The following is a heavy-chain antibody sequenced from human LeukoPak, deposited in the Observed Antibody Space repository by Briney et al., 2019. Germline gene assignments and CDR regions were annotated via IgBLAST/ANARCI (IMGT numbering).Heavy chain of an antibody. V-gene: IGHV1-69*04. D-gene: IGHD6-19*01. CDR3: ARDARESGYSSGWYGY. CDR1: GGTFSSYA. J-gene: IGHJ4*02. Sequence: SVKVSCKASGGTFSSYAISWVRQAPGQGLEWMGRIIPILGIANYAQKFQGRVTITADKSTSTAYMELSSLRSEDTAVYYCARDARESGYSSGWYGYWGQGTLVTVSS. CDR2: IIPILGIA.